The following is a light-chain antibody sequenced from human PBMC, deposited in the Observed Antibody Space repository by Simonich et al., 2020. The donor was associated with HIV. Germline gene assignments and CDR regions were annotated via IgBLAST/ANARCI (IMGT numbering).Light chain of an antibody. J-gene: IGKJ1*01. Sequence: EIVMTQSPATLSVSPGERATLSCRASQSVSSSYLAWYQQKPGQAPRLLIYGASTRATGIPARFSGSGSGTEFTLTISSMQSEDFAIYYCQQYNNWPGTFGQGTKVEIK. CDR2: GAS. CDR3: QQYNNWPGT. CDR1: QSVSSSY. V-gene: IGKV3-15*01.